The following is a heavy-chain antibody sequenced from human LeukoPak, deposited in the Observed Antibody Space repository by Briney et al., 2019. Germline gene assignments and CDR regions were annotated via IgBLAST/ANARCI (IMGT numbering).Heavy chain of an antibody. D-gene: IGHD3-22*01. V-gene: IGHV3-7*03. CDR1: GFTFSSYW. CDR3: AKDSSFDYYDSSGYLS. CDR2: IKQDGSDK. Sequence: GGSLRLSCAASGFTFSSYWMSWVRQAPGRGLEWVANIKQDGSDKNYVDSVKGRFTISRDNAKNSLYLQMNSLRAEDTALYYCAKDSSFDYYDSSGYLSWGQGTLVTVSS. J-gene: IGHJ4*02.